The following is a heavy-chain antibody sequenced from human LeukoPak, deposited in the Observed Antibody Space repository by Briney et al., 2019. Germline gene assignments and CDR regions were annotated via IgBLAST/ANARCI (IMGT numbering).Heavy chain of an antibody. V-gene: IGHV3-7*01. CDR2: IKQDGSQK. CDR1: GATLSSYW. D-gene: IGHD6-19*01. Sequence: TGGSLRLSCAAPGATLSSYWMTWVRQAPGKGLEWVANIKQDGSQKYYVDSVKGRFTISRDNAKNSLYLQMNSLRAEDTAVYYCASGSGWLVDDWGQGTLVTVSS. CDR3: ASGSGWLVDD. J-gene: IGHJ4*02.